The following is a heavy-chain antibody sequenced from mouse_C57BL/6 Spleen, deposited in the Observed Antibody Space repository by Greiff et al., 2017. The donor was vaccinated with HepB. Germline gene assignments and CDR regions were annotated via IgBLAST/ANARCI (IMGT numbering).Heavy chain of an antibody. CDR3: ARLGDGGYFDV. D-gene: IGHD2-13*01. J-gene: IGHJ1*03. CDR2: ISSGGSYT. V-gene: IGHV5-6*01. CDR1: GFTFSSYG. Sequence: EVQVVESGGDLVKPGGSLKLSCAASGFTFSSYGMSWVRQTPDKGLEWVATISSGGSYTYYPDSVKGRFTISRDNAKNTLYLQMSSLKSEDTAMYYCARLGDGGYFDVWGTGTRVTVSS.